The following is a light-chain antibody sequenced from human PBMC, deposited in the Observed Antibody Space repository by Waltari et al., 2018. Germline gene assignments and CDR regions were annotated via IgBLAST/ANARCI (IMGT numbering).Light chain of an antibody. V-gene: IGKV1-12*01. J-gene: IGKJ2*01. CDR2: AAS. Sequence: DIQMTQSPSSVSASVGDTVTITCRASQDINNWLAWFQQKPGKTPKLLISAASTLRSGVQSRFSGSGFGTEFTLTISNLQPEDFAIYYCQKADSFPPYTFGQGTKVEIQ. CDR1: QDINNW. CDR3: QKADSFPPYT.